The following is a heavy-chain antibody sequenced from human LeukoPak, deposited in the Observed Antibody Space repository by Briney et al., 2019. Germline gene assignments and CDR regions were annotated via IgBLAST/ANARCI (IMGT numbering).Heavy chain of an antibody. J-gene: IGHJ3*02. Sequence: GGSLRLSCAASGFTFSSYAMSWVRQAPGKGLEWVSVIYSGGSTYYADSVKGRFTISRDNSKNTLYLQMNSLRAEDTAVYYCARDHGATYGSGSYSDAFDIWGQGTMVTVSS. CDR2: IYSGGST. CDR1: GFTFSSYA. D-gene: IGHD3-10*01. V-gene: IGHV3-53*01. CDR3: ARDHGATYGSGSYSDAFDI.